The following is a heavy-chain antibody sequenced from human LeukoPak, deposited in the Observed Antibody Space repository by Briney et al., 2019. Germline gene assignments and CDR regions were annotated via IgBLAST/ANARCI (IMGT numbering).Heavy chain of an antibody. CDR1: GGSVSSYY. V-gene: IGHV4-4*09. Sequence: SETLSLTCTVSGGSVSSYYWSWIRQPPGKGLEWIGYIYTSGNTNSNPSLKSRVTISGDTSKNRFSLKLRSVTAADTAVYYCARHLHSDGSGSYLNWLDPWGQGILVTVSS. CDR2: IYTSGNT. D-gene: IGHD3-10*01. CDR3: ARHLHSDGSGSYLNWLDP. J-gene: IGHJ5*02.